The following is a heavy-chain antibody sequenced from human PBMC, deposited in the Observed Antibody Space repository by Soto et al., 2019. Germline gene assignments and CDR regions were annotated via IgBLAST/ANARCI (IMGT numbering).Heavy chain of an antibody. CDR3: ARGRDQIWLPSSDYGMDV. CDR2: ISSSGSTI. D-gene: IGHD5-18*01. V-gene: IGHV3-48*03. J-gene: IGHJ6*02. Sequence: SLRLSCAASGFTFSSYEMNWVRQAPGKGLEWVSYISSSGSTIYYADSVKGRFTISRDNAKNSLYLQMNRLRAEDTAVYYCARGRDQIWLPSSDYGMDVWGQGTTVTVYS. CDR1: GFTFSSYE.